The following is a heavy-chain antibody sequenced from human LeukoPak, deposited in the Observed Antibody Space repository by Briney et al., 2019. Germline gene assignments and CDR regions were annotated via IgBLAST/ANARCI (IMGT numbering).Heavy chain of an antibody. V-gene: IGHV1-3*01. CDR1: GYIFTSYA. D-gene: IGHD2-15*01. CDR2: INAGNGNT. CDR3: ARDFHYCSGGSCYYWYYYGMDV. J-gene: IGHJ6*02. Sequence: ASVKVSCKASGYIFTSYAMHWVRQAPGQRLEWMGWINAGNGNTKYSQKFQGRVTITRDTSASTAYMELSSLRSEDTAVYYCARDFHYCSGGSCYYWYYYGMDVWGQGTTVTVSS.